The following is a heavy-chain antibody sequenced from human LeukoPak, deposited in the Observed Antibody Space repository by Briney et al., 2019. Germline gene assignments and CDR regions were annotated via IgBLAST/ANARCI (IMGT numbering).Heavy chain of an antibody. CDR1: GYTFIGYY. V-gene: IGHV1-2*02. CDR3: ARAPGQTYGMDV. CDR2: INPNSGGT. Sequence: ASVKVSCKASGYTFIGYYIHWVRQAPGQGLEWMAWINPNSGGTNYEQQFQGRVTMTRETSISTVYMELSRLTSDDTAVCYCARAPGQTYGMDVWGQGTTVTVSS. J-gene: IGHJ6*02.